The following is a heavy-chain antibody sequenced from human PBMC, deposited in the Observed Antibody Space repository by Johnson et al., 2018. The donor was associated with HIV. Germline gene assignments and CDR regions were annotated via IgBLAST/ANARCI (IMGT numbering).Heavy chain of an antibody. D-gene: IGHD5/OR15-5a*01. V-gene: IGHV3-30*14. CDR1: GFTFSNSA. Sequence: QVQLVESGGGLVQPGRSLRLSCAASGFTFSNSAMHWVRQAPRKVLEWVAVISYVGTNEYYADSVQGRFTISRDNSKNTLYLQRNSLRAGDTAVYYCARGVLAFDIWGQGTMVTVSS. CDR3: ARGVLAFDI. CDR2: ISYVGTNE. J-gene: IGHJ3*02.